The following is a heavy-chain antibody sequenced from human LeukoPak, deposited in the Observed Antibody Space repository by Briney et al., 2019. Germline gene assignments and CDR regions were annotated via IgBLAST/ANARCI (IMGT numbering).Heavy chain of an antibody. V-gene: IGHV3-48*03. CDR3: ASGSYSCDY. Sequence: GGSLRLSSAASGFTFSSYEMNWVRQAPGKGLEWVSYISSSGSTIYYADSVKGRFTISRDNAKNSLYLQMNSLRAEDTAVYYCASGSYSCDYWGQGTLVTVSS. CDR2: ISSSGSTI. D-gene: IGHD1-26*01. J-gene: IGHJ4*02. CDR1: GFTFSSYE.